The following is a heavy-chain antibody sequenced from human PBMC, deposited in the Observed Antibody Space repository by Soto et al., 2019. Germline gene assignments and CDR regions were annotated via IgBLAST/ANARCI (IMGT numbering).Heavy chain of an antibody. Sequence: SETLSLTCTVSGGSISSGGYYWSWIRQHPGKGLEWIGYIYYSGSTYYNPSLKSRVTISVDTSKNQFSLKLSSVTAADTAVYYCATSISQLQEVDYWGQGTLVTV. D-gene: IGHD4-4*01. J-gene: IGHJ4*02. V-gene: IGHV4-31*03. CDR2: IYYSGST. CDR1: GGSISSGGYY. CDR3: ATSISQLQEVDY.